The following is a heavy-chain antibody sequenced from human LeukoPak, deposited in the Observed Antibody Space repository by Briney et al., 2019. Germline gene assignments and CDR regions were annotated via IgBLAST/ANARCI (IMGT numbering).Heavy chain of an antibody. CDR2: INHSGST. CDR1: GGSFSGYY. V-gene: IGHV4-34*01. CDR3: ARVNDRGVISY. Sequence: SETLSLTCAVYGGSFSGYYWSWIRQPPGKGLEWIGEINHSGSTNYNPSLKSRVTISVDTSKNQFSLKLSSVTAADTAVYYCARVNDRGVISYWGQGTLVTVSS. D-gene: IGHD3-10*02. J-gene: IGHJ4*02.